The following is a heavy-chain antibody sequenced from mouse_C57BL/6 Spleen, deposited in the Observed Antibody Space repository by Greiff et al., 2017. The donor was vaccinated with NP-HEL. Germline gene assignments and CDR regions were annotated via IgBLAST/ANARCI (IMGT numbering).Heavy chain of an antibody. CDR3: ARSYPYYLDY. CDR2: IYPGDGDT. CDR1: GYAFSSSW. V-gene: IGHV1-82*01. Sequence: VKLMESGPELVKPGASVKISCKASGYAFSSSWMNWVKQRPGKGLEWIGRIYPGDGDTNYNGKFKGKATLTADKSSSTAYMQLSSLTSEDSAVYFCARSYPYYLDYWGQGTTLTVSS. J-gene: IGHJ2*01. D-gene: IGHD2-10*01.